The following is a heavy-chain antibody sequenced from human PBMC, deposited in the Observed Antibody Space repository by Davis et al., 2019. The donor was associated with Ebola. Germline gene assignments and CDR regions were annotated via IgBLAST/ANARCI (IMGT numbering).Heavy chain of an antibody. J-gene: IGHJ4*02. CDR3: AILHPLGYFDY. CDR1: GFTFSSYW. V-gene: IGHV3-7*01. CDR2: IKQDGSEK. D-gene: IGHD7-27*01. Sequence: GESLKISCAASGFTFSSYWMSWVRQAPGKGLEWVANIKQDGSEKYYVDSVKGRFTISRDNAKNSLYLQMNSLRAEDTAVYYCAILHPLGYFDYWGQGTLVTVSS.